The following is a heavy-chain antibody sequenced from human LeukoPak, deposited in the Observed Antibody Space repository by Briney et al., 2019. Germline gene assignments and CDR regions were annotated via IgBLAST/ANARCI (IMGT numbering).Heavy chain of an antibody. CDR3: AKQGAYTTPDHSDY. J-gene: IGHJ4*02. CDR1: GFSISSYA. V-gene: IGHV3-23*01. D-gene: IGHD2-2*02. Sequence: PGGSLRLSCVASGFSISSYAMSWVRQAPGKGLEWVSTISGTGGNTYYADSVKGRFTISKNISQSTLYLQMNSLRADDTAVYYCAKQGAYTTPDHSDYWGQGTLVIVSS. CDR2: ISGTGGNT.